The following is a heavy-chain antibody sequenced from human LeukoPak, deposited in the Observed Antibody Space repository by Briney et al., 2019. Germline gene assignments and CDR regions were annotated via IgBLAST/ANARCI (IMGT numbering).Heavy chain of an antibody. J-gene: IGHJ1*01. CDR1: GFTFSDYY. D-gene: IGHD1-26*01. V-gene: IGHV3-11*01. Sequence: PGGSLRLSCAASGFTFSDYYMSWIRQAPGKGLEWVSYISSSGSTIYYADSVKGRFTISRDNAKNSLYLQMNSLRAEDTAVYYCARVERWDLLPLQHWGQGTLVTVSS. CDR3: ARVERWDLLPLQH. CDR2: ISSSGSTI.